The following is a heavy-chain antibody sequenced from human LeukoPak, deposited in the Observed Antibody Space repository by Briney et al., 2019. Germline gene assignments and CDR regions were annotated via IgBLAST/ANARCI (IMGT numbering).Heavy chain of an antibody. CDR1: GFTFSSYS. V-gene: IGHV3-48*04. J-gene: IGHJ4*02. CDR2: ISSSSSTI. Sequence: GGSLRLSCAASGFTFSSYSMNWVRQAPGKGLEWVSYISSSSSTIYYADSVKGRFTISRDNAKKSLYLQMNSLRAEDTAVYYCARDSSSFDWGQGTLVTVSS. CDR3: ARDSSSFD. D-gene: IGHD6-13*01.